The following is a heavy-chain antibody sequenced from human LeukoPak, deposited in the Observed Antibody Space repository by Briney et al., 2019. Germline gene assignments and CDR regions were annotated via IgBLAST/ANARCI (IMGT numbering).Heavy chain of an antibody. CDR1: GFTFNNYG. CDR3: AKVPTVTTQVVDY. CDR2: ISSSGGTT. Sequence: GGSLRLSCAACGFTFNNYGMNWVRQAPGKGLEWVSGISSSGGTTYYADSVKGRFTISRDNSKNTLYLLMNSLRVEDTALYYCAKVPTVTTQVVDYWGQGTLVIVSS. V-gene: IGHV3-23*01. J-gene: IGHJ4*02. D-gene: IGHD4-17*01.